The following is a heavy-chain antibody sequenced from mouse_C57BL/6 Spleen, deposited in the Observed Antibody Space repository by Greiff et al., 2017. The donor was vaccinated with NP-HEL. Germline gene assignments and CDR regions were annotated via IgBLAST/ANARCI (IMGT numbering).Heavy chain of an antibody. CDR1: GYTFTSYT. J-gene: IGHJ3*01. V-gene: IGHV1-4*01. D-gene: IGHD1-1*02. CDR3: ARIRGSGDAY. CDR2: INPSSGYT. Sequence: VQGVESGAELARPGASVKMSCKASGYTFTSYTMHWVKQRPGQGLEWIGYINPSSGYTKYNQKFKDKATLTADKSSSTAYMQLSSLTSEDSAVYYCARIRGSGDAYWGQGTLVTVSA.